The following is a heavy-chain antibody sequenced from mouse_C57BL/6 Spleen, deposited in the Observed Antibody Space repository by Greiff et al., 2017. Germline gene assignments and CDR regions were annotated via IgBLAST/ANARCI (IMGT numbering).Heavy chain of an antibody. Sequence: EVQLVESGGGLVQPKGSLKLSCAASGFTFNTYAMHWVRQAPGKGLEWVARIRSKSSNNATYYADSVKDRFTISRDDSQSMLYLQMNNLKTEDTARYYCVREKGNSFAYWGQGTLVTVSA. D-gene: IGHD2-1*01. CDR2: IRSKSSNNAT. J-gene: IGHJ3*01. CDR1: GFTFNTYA. CDR3: VREKGNSFAY. V-gene: IGHV10-3*01.